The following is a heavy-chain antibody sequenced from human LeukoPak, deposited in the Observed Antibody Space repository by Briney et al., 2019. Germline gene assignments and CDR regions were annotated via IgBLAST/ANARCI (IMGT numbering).Heavy chain of an antibody. J-gene: IGHJ6*02. Sequence: PGGSLRLSCAASGFTFDDYAMHWVRQAPGKGLEWVSLISGDGGSTYYADSVKGRFTISRDNSKNTLYLQMNSLRAEDTAVYYCAKDLSDSSSWYRWSYYYYGMDVWGQGTTVTVYS. CDR2: ISGDGGST. D-gene: IGHD6-13*01. CDR3: AKDLSDSSSWYRWSYYYYGMDV. CDR1: GFTFDDYA. V-gene: IGHV3-43*02.